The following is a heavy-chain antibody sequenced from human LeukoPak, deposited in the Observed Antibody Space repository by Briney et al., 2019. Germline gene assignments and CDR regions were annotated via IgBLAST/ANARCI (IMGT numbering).Heavy chain of an antibody. CDR2: INSDGSST. D-gene: IGHD4-17*01. CDR1: GFTFSSYR. Sequence: GGSLRLSCAAPGFTFSSYRMHWVPQAPGKGLVWVSRINSDGSSTSYADSVKGRFTISRDNAKNTLYLQMNSLRAEDTAVYYCARAPFSYGDYFDYWGQGTLVTVSS. J-gene: IGHJ4*02. V-gene: IGHV3-74*01. CDR3: ARAPFSYGDYFDY.